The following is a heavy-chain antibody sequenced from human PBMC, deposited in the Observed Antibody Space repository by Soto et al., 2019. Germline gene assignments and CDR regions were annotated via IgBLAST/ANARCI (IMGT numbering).Heavy chain of an antibody. V-gene: IGHV4-59*12. CDR1: GGSISSYY. J-gene: IGHJ5*02. CDR3: AREAAGILNWFDP. Sequence: TSETLSLTCTVSGGSISSYYWIWLRQPPGKGPEWIGYIYHSGSTYYNPSLKSRVTISVDTSKNQFSLKVSSVTAADTAVYYCAREAAGILNWFDPWGQGTLVTVSS. CDR2: IYHSGST. D-gene: IGHD6-25*01.